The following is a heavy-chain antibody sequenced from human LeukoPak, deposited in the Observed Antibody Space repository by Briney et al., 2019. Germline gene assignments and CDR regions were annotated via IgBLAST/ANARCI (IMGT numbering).Heavy chain of an antibody. J-gene: IGHJ6*02. Sequence: GGSLRLSCAASGFTFSSYAMSWVRQAPGKGLEWVSAISGSGGSTYYADSVKGRFTISRDNSKNTLYLQMNSLRAEDTAVYYCAKSVLRYFDWLPSLDYYYYGMDVWGQGTTVAVSS. CDR2: ISGSGGST. D-gene: IGHD3-9*01. CDR3: AKSVLRYFDWLPSLDYYYYGMDV. V-gene: IGHV3-23*01. CDR1: GFTFSSYA.